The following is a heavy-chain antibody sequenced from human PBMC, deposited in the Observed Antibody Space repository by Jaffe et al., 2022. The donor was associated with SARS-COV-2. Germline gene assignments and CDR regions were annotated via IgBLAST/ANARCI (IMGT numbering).Heavy chain of an antibody. CDR3: AKVPVPTLAPYGMDV. V-gene: IGHV3-9*01. CDR1: GFTFDDYA. CDR2: ISWNSGSI. J-gene: IGHJ6*02. Sequence: EVQLVESGGGLVQPGRSLRLSCAASGFTFDDYAMHWVRQAPGKGLEWVSGISWNSGSIGYADSVKGRFTISRDNAKNSLYLQMNSLRAEDTALYYCAKVPVPTLAPYGMDVWGQGTTVTVSS. D-gene: IGHD3-3*02.